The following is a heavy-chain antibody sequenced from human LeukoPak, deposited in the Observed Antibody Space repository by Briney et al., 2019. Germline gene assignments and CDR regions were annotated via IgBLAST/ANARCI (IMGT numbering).Heavy chain of an antibody. Sequence: ASVKVSCKASGGTFSSYAISWVRQAPGQGLEWMGWINAGNGNTKYSQKFQGRVTITRDTSASTAYMELSSLRSEDTAVYYCARDLTSGWYFFDYWGQGTLVTVSS. V-gene: IGHV1-3*01. CDR2: INAGNGNT. CDR1: GGTFSSYA. CDR3: ARDLTSGWYFFDY. J-gene: IGHJ4*02. D-gene: IGHD6-19*01.